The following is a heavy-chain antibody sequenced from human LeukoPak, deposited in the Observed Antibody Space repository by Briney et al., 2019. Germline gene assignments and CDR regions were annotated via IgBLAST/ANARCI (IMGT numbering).Heavy chain of an antibody. CDR3: ARGRGSYSLDY. V-gene: IGHV3-21*01. J-gene: IGHJ4*02. Sequence: RGSLRLSCAASGFTFKNYGMNWVRQAPGKGLEWVSSISSSSSYIYYADSVKGRFTISRDNSKNTLYLQMNSLRAEDTAVYYCARGRGSYSLDYWGQGTLVTVSS. CDR1: GFTFKNYG. D-gene: IGHD1-26*01. CDR2: ISSSSSYI.